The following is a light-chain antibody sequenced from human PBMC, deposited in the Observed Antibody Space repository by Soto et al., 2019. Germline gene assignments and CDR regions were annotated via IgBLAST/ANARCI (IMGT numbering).Light chain of an antibody. Sequence: DIQLTQSPSFLSASVGDRVTITCRASQGISSYLAWYQQKPGKAPNLLIYIASTLQSGVPSRFSGSGSGTEFTLTISSLQPEDFATYYCQQLNSYPHTFGGGTNVEIK. V-gene: IGKV1-9*01. J-gene: IGKJ4*01. CDR3: QQLNSYPHT. CDR1: QGISSY. CDR2: IAS.